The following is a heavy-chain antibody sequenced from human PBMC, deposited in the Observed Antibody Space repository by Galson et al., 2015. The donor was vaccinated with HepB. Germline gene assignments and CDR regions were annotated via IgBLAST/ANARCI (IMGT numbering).Heavy chain of an antibody. Sequence: TLSLTCTVSGGSISSGDYYWRWIRQPPGKGLEWIGYIYYSGSTYYNPSLKSRVTISVDTSKNQFSLKLSSVTAADTAVYYCARVAGESPYFDYWGQGTLVTVSS. CDR1: GGSISSGDYY. D-gene: IGHD1-26*01. CDR2: IYYSGST. J-gene: IGHJ4*02. CDR3: ARVAGESPYFDY. V-gene: IGHV4-30-4*01.